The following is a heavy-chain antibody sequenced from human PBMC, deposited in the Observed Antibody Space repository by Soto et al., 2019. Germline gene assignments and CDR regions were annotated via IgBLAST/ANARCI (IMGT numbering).Heavy chain of an antibody. D-gene: IGHD6-19*01. CDR3: ARSIAVPGAYDYFDY. CDR1: GFTFSSSW. Sequence: EVQLVXSGXXXXXXGXSLRLSCAASGFTFSSSWMHWVRQAPGKGLVWVSRINSDGSTTNYADSVKGRFTISRDNAKNTLYLQMNSLRAEDTAVYYCARSIAVPGAYDYFDYWGQGTLVTVSS. CDR2: INSDGSTT. V-gene: IGHV3-74*01. J-gene: IGHJ4*02.